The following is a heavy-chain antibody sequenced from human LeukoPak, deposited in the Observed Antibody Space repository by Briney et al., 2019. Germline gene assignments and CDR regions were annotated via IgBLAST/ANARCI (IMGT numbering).Heavy chain of an antibody. D-gene: IGHD3-3*01. CDR1: GGSISSGDYY. CDR3: ASPLYDFWSGYYH. V-gene: IGHV4-30-4*01. J-gene: IGHJ4*01. Sequence: PSETLSLTCTVSGGSISSGDYYWSWIRQPPGKGLEWIGYIYYSGSTYYNPSLKSRVTISVDTSKNQFSLKLSSVTAADTAVYYCASPLYDFWSGYYHWGHGTLVTVSS. CDR2: IYYSGST.